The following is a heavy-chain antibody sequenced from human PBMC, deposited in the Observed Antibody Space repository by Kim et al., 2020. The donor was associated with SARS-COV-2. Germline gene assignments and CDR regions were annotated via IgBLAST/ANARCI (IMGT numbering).Heavy chain of an antibody. J-gene: IGHJ4*02. CDR2: IRASSNM. V-gene: IGHV3-21*01. Sequence: GGSLRLSCAASGFTFSDYPMNWVRQAPGKGLEWVSSIRASSNMYYAYSLKGRFTISRDNAENSLYLQMNSLSAEDTAVYYCARGMRGCSYGKIDYWGQGT. D-gene: IGHD5-18*01. CDR1: GFTFSDYP. CDR3: ARGMRGCSYGKIDY.